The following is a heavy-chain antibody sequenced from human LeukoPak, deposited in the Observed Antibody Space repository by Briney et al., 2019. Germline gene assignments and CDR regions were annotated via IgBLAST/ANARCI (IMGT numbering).Heavy chain of an antibody. CDR2: INPNSGGT. V-gene: IGHV1-2*06. CDR3: ARGYCSGGTCYLVENWLDP. Sequence: ASVKVSCKASGYTLTAYYIYWVREAPGQGLEWMGRINPNSGGTDYAQNFQGRVTMTRDTSISTAYMELSRLRSDDTAVYYCARGYCSGGTCYLVENWLDPWGQGTLVTVPP. J-gene: IGHJ5*02. CDR1: GYTLTAYY. D-gene: IGHD2-15*01.